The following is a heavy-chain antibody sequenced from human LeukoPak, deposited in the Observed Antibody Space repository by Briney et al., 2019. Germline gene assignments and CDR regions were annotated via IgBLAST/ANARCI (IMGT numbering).Heavy chain of an antibody. V-gene: IGHV4-34*01. CDR2: INHSGST. CDR1: GGSFSGYY. D-gene: IGHD2-21*02. CDR3: ARGRVVTAILDY. J-gene: IGHJ4*02. Sequence: SETLSLTCAVYGGSFSGYYWSWIRQPPGKGLEWIGEINHSGSTNYNPSLKSRVTISVDTSKNQFSLKLSSVTAADTGVYYCARGRVVTAILDYWGQGTLVTVSS.